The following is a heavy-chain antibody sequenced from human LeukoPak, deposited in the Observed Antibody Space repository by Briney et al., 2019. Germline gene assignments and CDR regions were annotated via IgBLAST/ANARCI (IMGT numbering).Heavy chain of an antibody. V-gene: IGHV3-7*04. Sequence: GGSLRLSCAASGFTFSNHWMSWVRQAPGKGLEWVANIKQDGSGENYVDSVKGRFTISRDNAKNSLCLQMNSLRAEDTAVYYCARGLRWNDYWGQGTLATVSS. J-gene: IGHJ4*02. CDR3: ARGLRWNDY. D-gene: IGHD4-23*01. CDR1: GFTFSNHW. CDR2: IKQDGSGE.